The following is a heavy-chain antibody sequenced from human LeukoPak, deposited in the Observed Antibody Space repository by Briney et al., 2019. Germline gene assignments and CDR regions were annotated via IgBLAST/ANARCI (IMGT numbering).Heavy chain of an antibody. CDR3: ARDRSSRRGYSYGFDP. D-gene: IGHD5-18*01. J-gene: IGHJ5*02. V-gene: IGHV4-39*02. CDR1: GGSISSSSYY. Sequence: PSETLSLTCTVSGGSISSSSYYWGWIRQPPGKGLEWIGSIYYSGSTYYNPSLKSRVTISVDTSKNQFSLKLSSVTAADTAVYYCARDRSSRRGYSYGFDPWGQGTLVTVSS. CDR2: IYYSGST.